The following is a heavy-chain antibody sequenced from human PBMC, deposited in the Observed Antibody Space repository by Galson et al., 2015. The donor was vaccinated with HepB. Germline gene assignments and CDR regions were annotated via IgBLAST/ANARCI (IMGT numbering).Heavy chain of an antibody. D-gene: IGHD3-22*01. CDR3: ARHYFDSSGYYPQGALDT. CDR1: GGTFNNYG. J-gene: IGHJ3*02. Sequence: SVKVSCKASGGTFNNYGISWVRQAPGQGLEWMGRIIPIVGIPNYAQKFQGRVTITADKSTSTACMDLSSLRSDDTAVYYCARHYFDSSGYYPQGALDTWGQGTMVTVSS. V-gene: IGHV1-69*04. CDR2: IIPIVGIP.